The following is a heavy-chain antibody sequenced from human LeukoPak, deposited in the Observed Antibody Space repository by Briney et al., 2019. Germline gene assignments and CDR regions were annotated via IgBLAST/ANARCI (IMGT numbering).Heavy chain of an antibody. CDR2: ISPSGGST. CDR1: GCTFTSYY. CDR3: ASLVITAPFDY. V-gene: IGHV1-46*01. D-gene: IGHD3-22*01. J-gene: IGHJ4*02. Sequence: ASVKVSCKASGCTFTSYYMHWVRQAPGQGLEWMGIISPSGGSTSYAQKFQGRVTMTRDTSTSTVYMELSSLRSEDTAVYYCASLVITAPFDYWGQGTLVTVPS.